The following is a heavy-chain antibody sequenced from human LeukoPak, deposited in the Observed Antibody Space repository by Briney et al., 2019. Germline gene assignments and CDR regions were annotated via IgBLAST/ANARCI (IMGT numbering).Heavy chain of an antibody. Sequence: SETLSLTCTVSGGSISSSSYYWGWIRQPPGKGLEWIGSIYYSGSTYYNPSLKSRVTISVDTSKNQFSLKLSSVTAADTAVYYCARPSKGTTVRYRYFQHWGQGTLVTVSS. J-gene: IGHJ1*01. CDR2: IYYSGST. CDR3: ARPSKGTTVRYRYFQH. CDR1: GGSISSSSYY. D-gene: IGHD4-11*01. V-gene: IGHV4-39*07.